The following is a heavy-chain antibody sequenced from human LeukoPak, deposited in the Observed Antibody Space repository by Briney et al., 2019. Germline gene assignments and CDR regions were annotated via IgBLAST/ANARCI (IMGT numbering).Heavy chain of an antibody. CDR3: ARGAMVRGVIITKPAFDY. Sequence: GASVKFSCKASGGTFSSYAISWVRQAPGQGLEWMGGIIPIFGTANYAQKFQGRVTITADESTSTAYMELSSLRSEDTAVYYCARGAMVRGVIITKPAFDYWGQGTLVTVSS. V-gene: IGHV1-69*01. CDR2: IIPIFGTA. D-gene: IGHD3-10*01. CDR1: GGTFSSYA. J-gene: IGHJ4*02.